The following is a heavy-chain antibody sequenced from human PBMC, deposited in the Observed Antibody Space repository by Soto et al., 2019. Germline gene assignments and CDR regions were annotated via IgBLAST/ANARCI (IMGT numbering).Heavy chain of an antibody. V-gene: IGHV4-39*07. CDR1: GGSISSSSYY. Sequence: SETLSLTCTVSGGSISSSSYYWGWIRQPPGKGLEWIGSIYYSGSTYYNPSLKSRVTISVDTSKNQFSLKLSSVTAADTAVYYCARYVYSNAFDYWGQGTLVTVSS. J-gene: IGHJ4*02. CDR2: IYYSGST. CDR3: ARYVYSNAFDY. D-gene: IGHD4-4*01.